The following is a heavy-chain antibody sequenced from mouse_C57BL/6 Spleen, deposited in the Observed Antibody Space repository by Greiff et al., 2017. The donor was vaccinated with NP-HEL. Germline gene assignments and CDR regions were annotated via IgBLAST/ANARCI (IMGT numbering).Heavy chain of an antibody. D-gene: IGHD1-1*01. V-gene: IGHV6-3*01. CDR2: IRLKSDNYAT. J-gene: IGHJ4*01. CDR3: TGPTTVVAPY. Sequence: EVKLEESGGGLVQPGGSMKLSCVASGFTFSNYWMNWVRQSPEKGLEWVAQIRLKSDNYATHYAESVKGRFTISRDDSKSSVYLQMNNLRAEDTGIYYCTGPTTVVAPYWGQGTSVTGSS. CDR1: GFTFSNYW.